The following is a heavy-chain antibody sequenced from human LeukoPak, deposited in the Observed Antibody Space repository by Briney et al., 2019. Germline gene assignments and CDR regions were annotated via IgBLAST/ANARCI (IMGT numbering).Heavy chain of an antibody. D-gene: IGHD3-10*01. CDR3: ASPTKGSGSYYNL. CDR1: GGSISSGGYY. Sequence: PSETLSLTCTVSGGSISSGGYYWSWIRQPPGKGLVWIGYIYHSGSTYYNPSLKSRVTISVDRSKNQFSLKLSSVTAADTAVYYCASPTKGSGSYYNLWGQGTLVTVSS. V-gene: IGHV4-30-2*01. J-gene: IGHJ5*02. CDR2: IYHSGST.